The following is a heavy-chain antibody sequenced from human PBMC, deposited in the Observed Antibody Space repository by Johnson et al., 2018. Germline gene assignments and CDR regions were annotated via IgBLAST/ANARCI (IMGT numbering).Heavy chain of an antibody. CDR1: GFTVSSNY. Sequence: EVQLVESGGGLVQPGGSLGLSCAASGFTVSSNYMSWVRQAPGKGLEWVSVIYTGGSTYYADSVKGRFTISRDNSKNTLFLQMNSLRPEDTAIYYCARGDYYVTGYFQHWGQGTLGTVSS. J-gene: IGHJ1*01. CDR3: ARGDYYVTGYFQH. D-gene: IGHD3-10*02. CDR2: IYTGGST. V-gene: IGHV3-66*02.